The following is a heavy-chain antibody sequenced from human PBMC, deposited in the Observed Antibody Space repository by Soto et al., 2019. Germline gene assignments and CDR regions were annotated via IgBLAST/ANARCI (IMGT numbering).Heavy chain of an antibody. D-gene: IGHD6-13*01. CDR1: GYNFKNYW. CDR2: IYPDDSDT. Sequence: GESLKISCKASGYNFKNYWIGWVRQMAGKGLEWMGFIYPDDSDTKYSPSFQGQVTISVDKSITTASLQWSSLKASDTAMYYCARIPFAATGFYFDYWAQGTLVTVSS. J-gene: IGHJ4*02. CDR3: ARIPFAATGFYFDY. V-gene: IGHV5-51*01.